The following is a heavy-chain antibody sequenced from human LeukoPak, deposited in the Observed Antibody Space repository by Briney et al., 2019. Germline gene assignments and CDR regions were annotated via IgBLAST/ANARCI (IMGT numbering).Heavy chain of an antibody. CDR1: GGSFSGYY. J-gene: IGHJ4*02. Sequence: SETLSLTCAVYGGSFSGYYWSWIRQPPGKGLEWIGEINHSGSTNYNPSLKSRVTISVDTSKNQFSLKLSSVTAADTAVYYCARAPHGGGNSDYWGQGTLVTVSS. V-gene: IGHV4-34*01. CDR3: ARAPHGGGNSDY. D-gene: IGHD4-23*01. CDR2: INHSGST.